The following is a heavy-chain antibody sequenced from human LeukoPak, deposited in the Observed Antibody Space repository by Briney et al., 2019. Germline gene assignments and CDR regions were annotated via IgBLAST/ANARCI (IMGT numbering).Heavy chain of an antibody. D-gene: IGHD6-13*01. CDR1: GFTIRRSA. J-gene: IGHJ6*02. V-gene: IGHV3-23*01. CDR2: ISGIGGDT. CDR3: AKSEAAAGGYYYYGMDV. Sequence: PGGSLRLSCVASGFTIRRSAMNWVRQAPGKGLEWVAGISGIGGDTRYADSAEGRFTISRDRSTDTVYLQMNSLRAEDTAVYYCAKSEAAAGGYYYYGMDVWGQGTTVTVSS.